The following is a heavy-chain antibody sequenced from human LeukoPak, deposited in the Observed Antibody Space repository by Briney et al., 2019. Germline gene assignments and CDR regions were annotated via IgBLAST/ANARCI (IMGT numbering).Heavy chain of an antibody. CDR3: ARVYSGYDLPGALANYDY. V-gene: IGHV4-4*07. D-gene: IGHD5-12*01. CDR2: FYSGGST. CDR1: GGSISSYY. Sequence: PSETLSLTCTVSGGSISSYYWSWIRQPAGKGLEWIWRFYSGGSTDYNPSLKSQVTMSVDTSKNQFSLKLSSVTAADTAVYYCARVYSGYDLPGALANYDYWGQGTLVTVSS. J-gene: IGHJ4*02.